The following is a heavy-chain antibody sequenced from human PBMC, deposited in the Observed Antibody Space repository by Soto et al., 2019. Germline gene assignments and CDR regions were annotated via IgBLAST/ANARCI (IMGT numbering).Heavy chain of an antibody. CDR3: ARRVTSSTGWDY. CDR1: GYMFTNYW. D-gene: IGHD6-19*01. Sequence: GESLKISCKGSGYMFTNYWIGWVRQMPGKGLEWMGIIHGGDSNTRYSPSFDGQVTISTDKSINTAYLQWSSLKASDSATYYCARRVTSSTGWDYWGQGTLVTVSS. CDR2: IHGGDSNT. J-gene: IGHJ4*02. V-gene: IGHV5-51*01.